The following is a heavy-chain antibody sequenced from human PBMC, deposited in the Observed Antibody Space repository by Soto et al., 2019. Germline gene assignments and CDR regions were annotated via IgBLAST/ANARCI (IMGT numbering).Heavy chain of an antibody. J-gene: IGHJ4*02. CDR1: GFTFSSYA. D-gene: IGHD3-10*01. CDR3: AKRGYCSDFDY. Sequence: EVQLFESGGGLVQHGGSLRLSCAASGFTFSSYAMSWVRQAPGKGLEWVSVISGSGDSKYYADAVKGRFTISRDNSKNTLYLQMNLLRFEDTAVYYCAKRGYCSDFDYWVQGTLVPVSS. V-gene: IGHV3-23*01. CDR2: ISGSGDSK.